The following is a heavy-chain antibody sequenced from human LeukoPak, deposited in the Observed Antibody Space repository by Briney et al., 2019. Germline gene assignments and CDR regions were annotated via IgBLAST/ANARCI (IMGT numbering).Heavy chain of an antibody. V-gene: IGHV4-38-2*01. J-gene: IGHJ4*02. Sequence: PSETLSLTCAVSGYSISSGYYWGWIRQPPGKGLEWIGSIYHSGSTYYNPSLKSRVTISVDTSKNQFSLKRSSVTAADTAVYYCARLACGDNGGIDYWGQGTLVTVSS. D-gene: IGHD4-17*01. CDR3: ARLACGDNGGIDY. CDR1: GYSISSGYY. CDR2: IYHSGST.